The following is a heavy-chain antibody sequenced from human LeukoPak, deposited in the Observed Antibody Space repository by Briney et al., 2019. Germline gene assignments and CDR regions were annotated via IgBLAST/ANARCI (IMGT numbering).Heavy chain of an antibody. CDR1: GFTFSSYS. CDR3: ARDSGDGYNWGDFDY. CDR2: ISSSSSYI. V-gene: IGHV3-21*01. D-gene: IGHD5-24*01. J-gene: IGHJ4*02. Sequence: GGSLRLSCAASGFTFSSYSMNWVRQAPGKGLEWVSSISSSSSYIYYVDSVKGRFTISRDNAKNSLYLQMNSLRAEDTAVYYCARDSGDGYNWGDFDYWGQGTLVTVSS.